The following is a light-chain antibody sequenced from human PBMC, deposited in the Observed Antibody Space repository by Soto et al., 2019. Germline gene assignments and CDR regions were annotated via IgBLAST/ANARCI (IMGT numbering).Light chain of an antibody. CDR2: GAS. V-gene: IGKV3-20*01. J-gene: IGKJ4*01. CDR1: QSVSSNY. CDR3: QQYGSSHLT. Sequence: EIELTQSPGTLSLSAGERATLSCRASQSVSSNYLAWYQQKPGQAPRLLIYGASSRATGIPDRFSGSGSGTDFTLTISRLEPADFAVYHCQQYGSSHLTFGGGTKVEIK.